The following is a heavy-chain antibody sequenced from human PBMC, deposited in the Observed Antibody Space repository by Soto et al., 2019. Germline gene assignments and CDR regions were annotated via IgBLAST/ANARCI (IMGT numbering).Heavy chain of an antibody. CDR2: INPSGGST. CDR3: ASYHFVVTEAANWFVP. Sequence: GASVKVSCKASGYTFTSYYMHWVRQAPGQGLEWMGIINPSGGSTSYAQKFQGRVTMTRDTSTSTVYMELSSLRSEDTAVYYCASYHFVVTEAANWFVPLGEGTLVSVS. J-gene: IGHJ5*02. CDR1: GYTFTSYY. D-gene: IGHD3-3*02. V-gene: IGHV1-46*01.